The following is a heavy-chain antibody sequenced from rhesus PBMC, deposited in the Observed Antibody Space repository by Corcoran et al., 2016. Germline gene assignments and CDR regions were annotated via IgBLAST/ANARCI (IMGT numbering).Heavy chain of an antibody. D-gene: IGHD1-44*02. V-gene: IGHV3-28*02. J-gene: IGHJ5-2*02. CDR3: ARDRERSLDV. CDR1: GFTFSNYW. Sequence: EVQLVESGGGLAEPGGSLRLSCAAAGFTFSNYWMFWVRQAPGKGLEGTSGIKSAVSSTYYANSVKGRLTISRENSKNTRYLQRESLRPEDTAVDYCARDRERSLDVWGRGVLVTVSS. CDR2: IKSAVSST.